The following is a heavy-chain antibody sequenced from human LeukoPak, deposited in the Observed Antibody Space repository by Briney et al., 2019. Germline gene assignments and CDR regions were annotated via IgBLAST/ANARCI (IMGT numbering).Heavy chain of an antibody. CDR3: ARHFSCGRVGP. Sequence: SETLSLTCTVSGGSISSYYWSWIRQPPGKGLEWIGEINHSGSTNYNPSLKSRVTISVDTSKNQFSLKLSSVTAADTAVYYCARHFSCGRVGPWGQGTLVTVSS. V-gene: IGHV4-34*01. J-gene: IGHJ5*02. CDR2: INHSGST. D-gene: IGHD2-21*01. CDR1: GGSISSYY.